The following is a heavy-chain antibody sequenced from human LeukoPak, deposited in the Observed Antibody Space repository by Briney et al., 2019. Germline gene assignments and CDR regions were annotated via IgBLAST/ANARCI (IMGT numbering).Heavy chain of an antibody. CDR3: ATSVGITIFGVVTHYYMDV. Sequence: GGSLRLSCAASGFTFSSYAMSWVRQAPGKGLEWVSGILDSGYSTYYANSVKGRFTISRDNSNNTLYLQMNSLRSEDTAVYYCATSVGITIFGVVTHYYMDVWGKGTTVTVSS. D-gene: IGHD3-3*01. J-gene: IGHJ6*03. CDR1: GFTFSSYA. V-gene: IGHV3-23*01. CDR2: ILDSGYST.